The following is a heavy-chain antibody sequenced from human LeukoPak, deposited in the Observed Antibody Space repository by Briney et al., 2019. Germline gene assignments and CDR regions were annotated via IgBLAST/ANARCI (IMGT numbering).Heavy chain of an antibody. J-gene: IGHJ4*02. CDR3: ASMQWELLSEVY. D-gene: IGHD1-26*01. CDR1: GFTFSSYS. Sequence: GGSLRLSCAASGFTFSSYSMNWVRQAPGKGLEWVSSISSSSSYIYYADSVKGRFTISRDNAKNSLYLQMNSLRAEDTAVYYCASMQWELLSEVYWGQGTLVTVSS. CDR2: ISSSSSYI. V-gene: IGHV3-21*01.